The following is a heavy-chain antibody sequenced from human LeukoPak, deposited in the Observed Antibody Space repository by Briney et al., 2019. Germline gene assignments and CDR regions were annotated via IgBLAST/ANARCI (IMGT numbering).Heavy chain of an antibody. D-gene: IGHD3-10*01. CDR2: ISSSGTTI. V-gene: IGHV3-11*04. CDR3: TKSRGSGSYSPPNYFDP. CDR1: GFTFSDYY. J-gene: IGHJ5*02. Sequence: GGSLRLSCAASGFTFSDYYMSWIRQAPGKGLEWVSYISSSGTTIYYADSVKGRFTISRDNSKNTLYLQMNSLRPEDTAVYYCTKSRGSGSYSPPNYFDPWGQGTLVTVSS.